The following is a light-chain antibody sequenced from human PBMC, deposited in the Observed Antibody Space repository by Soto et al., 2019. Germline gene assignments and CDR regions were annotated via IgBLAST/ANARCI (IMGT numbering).Light chain of an antibody. Sequence: EIHLTQSPSPLYLSPGARPTLSCRASQSFSTVYLAWYQQKPGQAPRLLIYDASNRATGIPARFSGSGSGTDFTLTISSLEPEDFAVYYCQQRSNWPRGTFGQGTKVDIK. CDR1: QSFSTVY. CDR2: DAS. J-gene: IGKJ1*01. V-gene: IGKV3-11*01. CDR3: QQRSNWPRGT.